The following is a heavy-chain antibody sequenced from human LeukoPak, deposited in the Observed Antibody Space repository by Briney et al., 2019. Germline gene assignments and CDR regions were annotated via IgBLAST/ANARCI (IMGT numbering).Heavy chain of an antibody. CDR3: ARDQEYYYDSSGYYYTLDY. Sequence: ASVKVSCKAFGGTFISYAISWVRQAPGQGLEWMGRIIPILGIANYAQKFQGRVTITADKSTSTAYMELSSLRSEDTAVYYCARDQEYYYDSSGYYYTLDYWGQGTLVTVSS. D-gene: IGHD3-22*01. CDR1: GGTFISYA. J-gene: IGHJ4*02. CDR2: IIPILGIA. V-gene: IGHV1-69*04.